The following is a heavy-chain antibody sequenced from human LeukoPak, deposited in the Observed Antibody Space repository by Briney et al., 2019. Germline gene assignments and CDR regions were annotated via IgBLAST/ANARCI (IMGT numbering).Heavy chain of an antibody. J-gene: IGHJ4*02. V-gene: IGHV3-48*03. CDR2: ISSSGSTI. D-gene: IGHD3-10*01. CDR1: GFTFSSYE. CDR3: ARAILYGSGSYNDY. Sequence: GGSLRLSCAASGFTFSSYEMNWVRQAPGKGLEWVSYISSSGSTIYYADSVKGRFTISRDNAKNSLYLQMNSLRAEDTAVYYCARAILYGSGSYNDYWGQGTLVTVSS.